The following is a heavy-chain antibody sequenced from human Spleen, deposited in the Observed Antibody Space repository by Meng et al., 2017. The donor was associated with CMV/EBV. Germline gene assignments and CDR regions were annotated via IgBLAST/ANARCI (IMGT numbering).Heavy chain of an antibody. CDR2: ISGSGGST. CDR3: AKDQGIENTFDY. Sequence: GGSLRLSCAASGFTFSSYAMSWVRQALGKGLEWVSAISGSGGSTYYADSVKGRFTISRDNSKNTLYLQMNSLRAEDTAVYYCAKDQGIENTFDYWGQGTLVTVSS. J-gene: IGHJ4*02. CDR1: GFTFSSYA. D-gene: IGHD2-21*01. V-gene: IGHV3-23*01.